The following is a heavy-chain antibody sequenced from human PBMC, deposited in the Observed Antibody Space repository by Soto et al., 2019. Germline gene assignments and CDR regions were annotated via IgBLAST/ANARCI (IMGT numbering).Heavy chain of an antibody. CDR2: IIPIFGTA. J-gene: IGHJ2*01. V-gene: IGHV1-69*01. Sequence: QVQLVQSGAEVKKPGSSVKVSCKASGGTFSSYAISWVRQAPGQGLEWMGGIIPIFGTANYAQKFQGRVTITADESTSTAYMELSSLRSEDTVVYYCARAPGEYQLQSYNWYFYLWGRGTLVTVSS. CDR3: ARAPGEYQLQSYNWYFYL. CDR1: GGTFSSYA. D-gene: IGHD2-2*01.